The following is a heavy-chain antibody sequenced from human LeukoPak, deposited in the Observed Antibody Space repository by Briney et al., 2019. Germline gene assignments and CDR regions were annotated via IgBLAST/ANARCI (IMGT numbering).Heavy chain of an antibody. V-gene: IGHV4-34*01. Sequence: PSGTLSVTRGVSLGSLSVNYWTWIRQPPGKGVEWIGEINQSGSTNYNPSLMSRVTISVDKSKNQSSLNQRSVPAADTAVYYCARSPPGAVAGYWFDPGGQGTLLTVSS. CDR3: ARSPPGAVAGYWFDP. J-gene: IGHJ5*02. D-gene: IGHD6-19*01. CDR2: INQSGST. CDR1: LGSLSVNY.